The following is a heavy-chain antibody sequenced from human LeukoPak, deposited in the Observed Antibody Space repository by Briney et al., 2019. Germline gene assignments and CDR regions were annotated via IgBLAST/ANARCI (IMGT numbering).Heavy chain of an antibody. J-gene: IGHJ4*02. CDR1: GGSISSSSYY. CDR3: ARQWADFWSGYYLVFDY. V-gene: IGHV4-39*01. Sequence: SETLSLTCTVSGGSISSSSYYWGWIRQPPGKGLEWIGSIYYSGSTYYNPPLKSRVTISVDTSKNQFPLKLSSVTAADTAVYYCARQWADFWSGYYLVFDYWGQGTLVTVSS. D-gene: IGHD3-3*01. CDR2: IYYSGST.